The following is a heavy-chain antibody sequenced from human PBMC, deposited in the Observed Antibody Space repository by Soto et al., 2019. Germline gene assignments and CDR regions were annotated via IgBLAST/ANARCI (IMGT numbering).Heavy chain of an antibody. CDR2: MSHRGGT. Sequence: SETLSLTCGVYGGSVSRGNYYWSWIRQPPGKGLEWIGEMSHRGGTHFNPSLKSRVTISVDTSKSHFSLKMSSVTAADTALYYCARVERGTATTVVDAFDIWGPGTMVTVSS. D-gene: IGHD1-1*01. J-gene: IGHJ3*02. CDR3: ARVERGTATTVVDAFDI. CDR1: GGSVSRGNYY. V-gene: IGHV4-34*01.